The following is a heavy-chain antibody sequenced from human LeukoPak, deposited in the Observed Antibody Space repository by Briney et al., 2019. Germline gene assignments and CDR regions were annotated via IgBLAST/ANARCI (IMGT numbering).Heavy chain of an antibody. J-gene: IGHJ4*02. D-gene: IGHD6-25*01. CDR1: GFTFRSYW. Sequence: GGSLRLSCAASGFTFRSYWMHWVRQAPGKGLVWVSRINSDGSSTTYADSVKGRITISRDSAKNTVYLQMKSLRAEDTAVYYCARGYSSGSRIDYWGQGTLVTVSS. V-gene: IGHV3-74*01. CDR3: ARGYSSGSRIDY. CDR2: INSDGSST.